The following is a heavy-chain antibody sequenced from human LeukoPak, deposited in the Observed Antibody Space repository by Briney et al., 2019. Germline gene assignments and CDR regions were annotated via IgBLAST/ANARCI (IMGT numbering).Heavy chain of an antibody. J-gene: IGHJ3*02. D-gene: IGHD6-6*01. CDR2: SYNSGST. CDR3: ARRQKLRGPRPGDAFDI. V-gene: IGHV4-59*12. CDR1: GGSISDYY. Sequence: SETLSLTCAVSGGSISDYYWTWIRQPPGKELEWIGYSYNSGSTNYNPSLKSRVTISVDMSKFQFSLKLTSVTAADTAMYYCARRQKLRGPRPGDAFDIWGQGTMVTVSS.